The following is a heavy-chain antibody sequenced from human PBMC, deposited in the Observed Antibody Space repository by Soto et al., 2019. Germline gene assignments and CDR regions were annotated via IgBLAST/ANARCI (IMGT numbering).Heavy chain of an antibody. CDR2: VYYSGST. D-gene: IGHD4-4*01. CDR3: ASYANYNHF. CDR1: GGSMSSYY. J-gene: IGHJ4*02. Sequence: VQLQESGPGLVKPSETLSLTCNVSGGSMSSYYWSWIRQPPGKGLEWIGYVYYSGSTNYNPSLKSRVTISVDTSKNQFSLKLSSVTAADTAVYYCASYANYNHFWGQGTLVTVSS. V-gene: IGHV4-59*01.